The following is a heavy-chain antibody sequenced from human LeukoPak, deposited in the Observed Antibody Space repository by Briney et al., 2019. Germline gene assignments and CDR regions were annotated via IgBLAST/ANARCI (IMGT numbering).Heavy chain of an antibody. CDR2: INSDGSST. J-gene: IGHJ6*03. Sequence: GGSLRLSCAASGFTFSSYWMHWVRQAPGKGLVWVSRINSDGSSTSYADSVKGRFTISRDNAKNTLYLQMNSLRAEDTAVYYCAREDEVGIYYYYYMDVWGKGTTVTVSS. D-gene: IGHD1-26*01. V-gene: IGHV3-74*01. CDR3: AREDEVGIYYYYYMDV. CDR1: GFTFSSYW.